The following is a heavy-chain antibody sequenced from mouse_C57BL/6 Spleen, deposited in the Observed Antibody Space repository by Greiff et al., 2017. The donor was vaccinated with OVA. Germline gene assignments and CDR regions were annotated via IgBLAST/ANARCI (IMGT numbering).Heavy chain of an antibody. CDR1: GFTFSSYA. CDR3: TRDLYYGSSYGDWFAY. CDR2: ISSGGDYI. D-gene: IGHD1-1*01. Sequence: EVQGVESGEGLVKPGGSLKLSCAASGFTFSSYAMSWVRQTPEKRLEWVAYISSGGDYIYYADTVKGRFTISRDNARNTLYLQMSSLKSEDTAMYYCTRDLYYGSSYGDWFAYWGQGTLVTVSA. J-gene: IGHJ3*01. V-gene: IGHV5-9-1*02.